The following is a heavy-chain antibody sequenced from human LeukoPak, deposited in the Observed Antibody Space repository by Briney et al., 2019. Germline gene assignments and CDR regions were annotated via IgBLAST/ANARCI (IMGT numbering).Heavy chain of an antibody. Sequence: QPGGSLRLSCVASGFTFSDYWMSWVRQAPGKGLEWVANIKSDESERFFLDSVKGRFTISRDNSRNTLYLQMGSLRPEDMAVYFCTRGSGSYYSYNWFDPWGQGTLVTVSS. V-gene: IGHV3-7*04. CDR3: TRGSGSYYSYNWFDP. CDR2: IKSDESER. J-gene: IGHJ5*02. D-gene: IGHD3-10*01. CDR1: GFTFSDYW.